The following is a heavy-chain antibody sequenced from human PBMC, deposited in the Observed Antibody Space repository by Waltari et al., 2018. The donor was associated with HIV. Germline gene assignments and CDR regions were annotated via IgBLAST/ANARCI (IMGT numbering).Heavy chain of an antibody. J-gene: IGHJ4*02. D-gene: IGHD2-15*01. CDR3: ARASHYIEFSTFDGDYYLDV. Sequence: VQLVDSGGGSIKTGGSLRLSSPPPGFSVSIHSMDWVRHGPGKGLVWIARLNSDGSSRNYADAVKGRFVISRDNGRNTVYLQLNSLRVEDTAMYFCARASHYIEFSTFDGDYYLDVWGRGTRVAVSS. CDR2: LNSDGSSR. CDR1: GFSVSIHS. V-gene: IGHV3-74*01.